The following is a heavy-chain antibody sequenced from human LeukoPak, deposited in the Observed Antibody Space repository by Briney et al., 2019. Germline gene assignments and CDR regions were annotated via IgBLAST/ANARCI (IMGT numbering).Heavy chain of an antibody. CDR2: ISYDGSNK. CDR1: GFTFSSYA. V-gene: IGHV3-30-3*01. D-gene: IGHD1-26*01. CDR3: AINSGSYHYFDY. J-gene: IGHJ4*02. Sequence: GGSLRLSCAASGFTFSSYAMHWGRQAPGKGLEWVAVISYDGSNKYYADSVKGRFTISRDNSKNTLYLQMNSLRAEDTAVYYCAINSGSYHYFDYWGQGTLVTVSS.